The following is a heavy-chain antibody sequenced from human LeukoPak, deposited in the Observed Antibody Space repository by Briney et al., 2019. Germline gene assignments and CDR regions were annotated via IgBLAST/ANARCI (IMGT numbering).Heavy chain of an antibody. J-gene: IGHJ5*02. CDR1: GYTFTSYS. CDR2: ISAYNGNT. Sequence: ASVKVSCKASGYTFTSYSISWVRQAPGQGLEWMGWISAYNGNTNYAQKLQGRVTMTTDTSTSTAYMELRSLRSDDTAVYYCARDSPYSGISYWFDPWGQGTLVTVSS. D-gene: IGHD1-26*01. CDR3: ARDSPYSGISYWFDP. V-gene: IGHV1-18*01.